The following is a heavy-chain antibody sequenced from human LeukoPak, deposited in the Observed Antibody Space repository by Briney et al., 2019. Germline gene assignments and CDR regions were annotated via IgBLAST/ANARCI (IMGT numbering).Heavy chain of an antibody. V-gene: IGHV3-21*01. CDR1: GFTFSSYS. Sequence: GGSLRLSCAASGFTFSSYSMNWVRQAPGKGLEWVSSISSSSSYIYYADSVKGRFTISRDNAKNSLYLQMNSLRAEDTAVYYCARGPRRDGYNSDCWGQGTLVTVSS. CDR3: ARGPRRDGYNSDC. CDR2: ISSSSSYI. D-gene: IGHD5-24*01. J-gene: IGHJ4*02.